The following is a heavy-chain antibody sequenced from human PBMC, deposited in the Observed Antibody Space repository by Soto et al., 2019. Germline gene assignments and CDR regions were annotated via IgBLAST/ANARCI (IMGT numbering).Heavy chain of an antibody. D-gene: IGHD6-19*01. Sequence: PGGSLRLSCAASGFTVESDYMSWVRQAPGKGLEWVSVIYSGGSTYYADSVKGRFTISRDNSKNTLYLQMNSLRAEDTAVYYCARQLWSSAWKNYFDYWGQGTPVTVSS. V-gene: IGHV3-53*01. J-gene: IGHJ4*02. CDR3: ARQLWSSAWKNYFDY. CDR2: IYSGGST. CDR1: GFTVESDY.